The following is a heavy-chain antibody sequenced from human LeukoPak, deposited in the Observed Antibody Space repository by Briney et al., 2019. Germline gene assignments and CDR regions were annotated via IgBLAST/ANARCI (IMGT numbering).Heavy chain of an antibody. J-gene: IGHJ4*02. Sequence: GGSLRLSCAGSGFTFSSYAMSWVRQAPGKGLEWVSAISGSGGSTYYADSVKGRFTISRDNSKNTLYLQMNSLRVEDTAVYYCARDRGYSSFDYWGQGTLVTVSS. CDR2: ISGSGGST. D-gene: IGHD4-23*01. CDR1: GFTFSSYA. V-gene: IGHV3-23*01. CDR3: ARDRGYSSFDY.